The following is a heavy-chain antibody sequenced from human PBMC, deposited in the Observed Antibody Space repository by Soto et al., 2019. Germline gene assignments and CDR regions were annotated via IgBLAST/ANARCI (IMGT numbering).Heavy chain of an antibody. Sequence: PSQTLSLTCAISGDSVSSNSAAWNWIRQSPSRGLEWLGRTYYRSKWYNDYAVSVESRITINPDTSKNQFSLQLNSVTPEDTAVYYCAREGIAARLPYYYGMDVWGQGTTVTVSS. CDR3: AREGIAARLPYYYGMDV. J-gene: IGHJ6*02. CDR1: GDSVSSNSAA. D-gene: IGHD6-6*01. V-gene: IGHV6-1*01. CDR2: TYYRSKWYN.